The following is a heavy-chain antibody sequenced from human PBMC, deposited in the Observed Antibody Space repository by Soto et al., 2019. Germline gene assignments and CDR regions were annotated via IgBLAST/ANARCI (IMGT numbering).Heavy chain of an antibody. V-gene: IGHV3-23*01. CDR2: ISGSDGRT. CDR1: GFTLSISD. CDR3: AKYYYASGSNWFDP. Sequence: GGSLRLSCAACGFTLSISDMSGVRQAPGKGLEWVSSISGSDGRTYYADSVKGRFTISRDNSKNTLYLQMSSLRVVDTAVYYCAKYYYASGSNWFDPWGRGTLLTVSS. D-gene: IGHD3-10*01. J-gene: IGHJ5*02.